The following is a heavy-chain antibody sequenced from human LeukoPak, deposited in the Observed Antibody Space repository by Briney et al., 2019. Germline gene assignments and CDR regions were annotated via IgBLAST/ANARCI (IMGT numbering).Heavy chain of an antibody. D-gene: IGHD1-26*01. CDR2: ISSSSSYI. J-gene: IGHJ5*02. CDR3: ARDDPSGSYVEWFDP. CDR1: GFTFSSYS. V-gene: IGHV3-21*01. Sequence: GGSLRLSCAASGFTFSSYSMNWVRQAPGKGLEWVSSISSSSSYIYYADSVKGRFTISRDNAKNSLYLQMNSLRAEDTAVYYCARDDPSGSYVEWFDPWGQGTLVTVSS.